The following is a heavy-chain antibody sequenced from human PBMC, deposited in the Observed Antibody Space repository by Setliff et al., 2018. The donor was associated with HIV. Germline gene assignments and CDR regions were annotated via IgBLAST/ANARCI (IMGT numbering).Heavy chain of an antibody. V-gene: IGHV4-4*02. CDR1: GGSISSSNW. J-gene: IGHJ4*02. D-gene: IGHD4-17*01. CDR2: IYYTGNT. Sequence: SETLSLTCAVSGGSISSSNWWSWVRQPPGKGLEWIGEIYYTGNTNYNPSLKSRVTISRDPSTKQFSLKMTSMTAADTAVYYCAAFFVTPLMTQDFWGQGTLVTVSS. CDR3: AAFFVTPLMTQDF.